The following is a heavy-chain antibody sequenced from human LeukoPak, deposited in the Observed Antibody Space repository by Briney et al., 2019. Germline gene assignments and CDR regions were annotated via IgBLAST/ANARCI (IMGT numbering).Heavy chain of an antibody. CDR2: IYYSGST. V-gene: IGHV4-59*01. Sequence: QSSETLSRTCTVSGGSISSYYWSWIRQLPGKGPEWIGYIYYSGSTNYNPSLKSRVTISVDTSKSQFSLKLTSVTAADTAVYYCARGAYSSGWPDAFDIWGHGTMVTVSS. D-gene: IGHD6-19*01. CDR3: ARGAYSSGWPDAFDI. J-gene: IGHJ3*02. CDR1: GGSISSYY.